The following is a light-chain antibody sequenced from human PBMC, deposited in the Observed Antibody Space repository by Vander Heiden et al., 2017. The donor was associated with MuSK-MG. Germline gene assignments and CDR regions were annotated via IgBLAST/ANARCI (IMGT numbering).Light chain of an antibody. CDR3: APWDDSLSGYV. CDR2: SDN. Sequence: QSVLTQPPSASGTPGQRVTISCSGSSSHIGSNPINWYQQPPGAAPKLLIYSDNQRPSGVPDRFSGSKSGTSASLAISGLQSEDEADYYCAPWDDSLSGYVFGTGTKVTVL. CDR1: SSHIGSNP. V-gene: IGLV1-44*01. J-gene: IGLJ1*01.